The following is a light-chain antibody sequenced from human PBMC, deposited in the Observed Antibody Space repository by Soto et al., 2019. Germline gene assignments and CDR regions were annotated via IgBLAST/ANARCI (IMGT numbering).Light chain of an antibody. CDR2: DTS. CDR3: WTWDSRLSAGV. Sequence: QSVLTQPPSVSAAPGQKVTISCSGSSSNIGENFVSWYHHIPGTAPHLVIHDTSGRPSGIPDRFSGSKSGTSAILGITGLQTGDEATYYCWTWDSRLSAGVFGGGTKLTVL. CDR1: SSNIGENF. V-gene: IGLV1-51*01. J-gene: IGLJ2*01.